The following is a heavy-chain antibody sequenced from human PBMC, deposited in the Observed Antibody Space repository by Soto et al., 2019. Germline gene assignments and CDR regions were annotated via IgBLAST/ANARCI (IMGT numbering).Heavy chain of an antibody. CDR3: ARDLAGTTTFTFDY. D-gene: IGHD1-7*01. CDR2: ISYDGSNK. V-gene: IGHV3-30-3*01. CDR1: GFTFSSYA. Sequence: VGSLRLSCAASGFTFSSYAMHWVRQAPGKGLEWVAVISYDGSNKYYADSVKGRFTISRDNSKNTLYLQMNSLRAEDTAVYYCARDLAGTTTFTFDYWGQGTLVTVSS. J-gene: IGHJ4*02.